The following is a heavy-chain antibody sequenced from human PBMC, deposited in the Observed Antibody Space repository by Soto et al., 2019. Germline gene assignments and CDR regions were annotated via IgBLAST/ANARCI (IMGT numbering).Heavy chain of an antibody. CDR1: GFTFRSYG. V-gene: IGHV3-33*01. Sequence: QVQLVESGGGVVQPGRSLRLSCAASGFTFRSYGMHWVRQVPGKGLEWVAVIWSDGSNKLYGDSGKGRFTISRDNSKNTVYLQINSLRAEDTAVYYCARGRCGGDCFGNFDYWGQGSLVTVSS. CDR2: IWSDGSNK. D-gene: IGHD2-21*02. J-gene: IGHJ4*02. CDR3: ARGRCGGDCFGNFDY.